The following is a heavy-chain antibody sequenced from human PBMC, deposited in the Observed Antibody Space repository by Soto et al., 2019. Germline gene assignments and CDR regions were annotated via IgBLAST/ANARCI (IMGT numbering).Heavy chain of an antibody. D-gene: IGHD6-13*01. Sequence: PGGSLRLSCTASGFNFGALAMGWVRQAPGKGLEWVGSIRSKTYGGTTEYAASVKGRFTISRDDSRSIAYLQMNSLKTDDTAVYYCTRDRIAADLSHFGYWGQGTLVTVSS. CDR2: IRSKTYGGTT. J-gene: IGHJ4*02. V-gene: IGHV3-49*04. CDR3: TRDRIAADLSHFGY. CDR1: GFNFGALA.